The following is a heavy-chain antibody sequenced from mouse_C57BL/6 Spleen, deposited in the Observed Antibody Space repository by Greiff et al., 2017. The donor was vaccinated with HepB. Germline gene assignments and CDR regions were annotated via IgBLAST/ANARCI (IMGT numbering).Heavy chain of an antibody. D-gene: IGHD1-3*01. Sequence: VQGVESGAELAKPGASVKLSCKASGYTFTSYWMHWVKQRPGQGLEWIGYINPSSGYTKYNQKFKDKATLTADKSSSTAYMQLSSLKYEDSAVYDCAKLKWGFAYWGQGTLVTVSA. V-gene: IGHV1-7*01. CDR1: GYTFTSYW. J-gene: IGHJ3*01. CDR3: AKLKWGFAY. CDR2: INPSSGYT.